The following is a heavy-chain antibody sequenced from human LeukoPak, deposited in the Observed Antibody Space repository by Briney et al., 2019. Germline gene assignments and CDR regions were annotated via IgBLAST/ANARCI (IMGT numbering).Heavy chain of an antibody. CDR2: ISSRSNYI. J-gene: IGHJ6*03. V-gene: IGHV3-21*01. CDR3: AREGGLGYMDV. Sequence: GGSLRLSCAASGFTLSNYSMNWVRQAPGKGLEWVSCISSRSNYIYNADSVKGRFTISRDNAKNSLYLQMNSLRAEDTAVYYCAREGGLGYMDVWGKGTTVTVSS. D-gene: IGHD6-6*01. CDR1: GFTLSNYS.